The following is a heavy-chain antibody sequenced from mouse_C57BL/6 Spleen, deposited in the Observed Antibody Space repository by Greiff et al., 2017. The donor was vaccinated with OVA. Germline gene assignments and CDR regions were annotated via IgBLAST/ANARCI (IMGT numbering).Heavy chain of an antibody. V-gene: IGHV1-82*01. CDR1: GYAFSSSW. CDR3: ARSAYGSSHWYFDV. J-gene: IGHJ1*03. Sequence: VKLQQSGPELVKPGASVKISCKASGYAFSSSWMNWVKQRPGKGLEWIGRIYPGDGDTNYNGKFKGKATLTADKSSSTAYMQLSSLTSEDSAVYFCARSAYGSSHWYFDVWGTGTTVTVSS. D-gene: IGHD1-1*01. CDR2: IYPGDGDT.